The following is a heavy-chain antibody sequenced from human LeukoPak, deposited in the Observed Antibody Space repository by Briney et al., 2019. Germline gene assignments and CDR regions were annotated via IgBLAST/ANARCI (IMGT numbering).Heavy chain of an antibody. J-gene: IGHJ6*03. CDR2: IYHSGST. CDR1: GGSISSSNW. D-gene: IGHD2-21*01. V-gene: IGHV4-4*02. CDR3: ARVGYYPDYYMDV. Sequence: PSETLSLTCAVSGGSISSSNWWSWVRQPPGKGLEWIGEIYHSGSTNYNPSLKSRVTISVDTSKNQFSLKLSSVTAADTAVYYCARVGYYPDYYMDVCGKGSTFTVSS.